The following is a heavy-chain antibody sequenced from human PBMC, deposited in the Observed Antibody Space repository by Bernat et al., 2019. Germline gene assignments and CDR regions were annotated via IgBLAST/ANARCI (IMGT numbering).Heavy chain of an antibody. CDR3: AKESRSSSWYHY. J-gene: IGHJ4*02. CDR1: GFTFSSYG. V-gene: IGHV3-30*18. D-gene: IGHD6-13*01. CDR2: ISYDGSNK. Sequence: VQLVESGGGVVQPGRSLRLSCAASGFTFSSYGMHWVRQAPGKGLEWVAVISYDGSNKYYADSVKGRFTISRDNSKNTLYLQMNSLRAEDTAVYYCAKESRSSSWYHYWGQGTLVTISS.